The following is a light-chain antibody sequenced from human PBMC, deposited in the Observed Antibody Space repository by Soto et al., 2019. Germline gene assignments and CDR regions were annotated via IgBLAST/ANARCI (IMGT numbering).Light chain of an antibody. V-gene: IGKV4-1*01. J-gene: IGKJ3*01. CDR3: QKYCSTPDT. Sequence: IVMAQWRISMALSRGVSGTSIGMCSRIVIYSSNNKNYLAWYQQKPGQPPKLLIYWASTWEPGVPDRLSGTGSATDLTIPITSLEAEDQAVYFCQKYCSTPDTFGSGTKVDIK. CDR2: WAS. CDR1: RIVIYSSNNKNY.